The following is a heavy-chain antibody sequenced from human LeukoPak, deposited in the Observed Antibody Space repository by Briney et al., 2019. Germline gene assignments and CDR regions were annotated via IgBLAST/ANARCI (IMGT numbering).Heavy chain of an antibody. V-gene: IGHV4-4*07. D-gene: IGHD1/OR15-1a*01. CDR3: ARGEHSVDS. CDR2: IYSSGYT. J-gene: IGHJ4*02. Sequence: PSETLSLTCTVSGGAIRSHYWNWIRQPAGKGLEWIGRIYSSGYTNYNPFLKSRITMSVDMSKNQFSLRLNSVTAADTAVYYCARGEHSVDSWGQGMLVTVSS. CDR1: GGAIRSHY.